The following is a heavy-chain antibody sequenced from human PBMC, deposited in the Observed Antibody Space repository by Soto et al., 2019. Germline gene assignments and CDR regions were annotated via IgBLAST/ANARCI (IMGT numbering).Heavy chain of an antibody. CDR1: GGTISRYY. J-gene: IGHJ6*02. Sequence: QVQLQESGPGLVKPSETLSLTCTVSGGTISRYYWSWIRQPPGKGLEWIGYMYNTGSTVYNPSCKSRVTLSVATSKNQFSLKLNSVTAADTAVYYCARDLWGYCGTDCYPLDVWGQGTTVTVSS. D-gene: IGHD2-21*02. CDR3: ARDLWGYCGTDCYPLDV. V-gene: IGHV4-59*01. CDR2: MYNTGST.